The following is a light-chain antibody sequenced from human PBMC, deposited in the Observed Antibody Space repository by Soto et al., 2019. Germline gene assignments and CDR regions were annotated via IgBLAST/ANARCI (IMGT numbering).Light chain of an antibody. V-gene: IGKV3-15*01. Sequence: EIVVTQSPATLSVSPGERATLSCRASQSVSSNLAWYQQKPGQAPRLLIYGASTRATGIPANFSGSGSGTEFTLTISGLQSEDFAVYFCQQYNNWPWTFGQGTKVDIK. CDR3: QQYNNWPWT. CDR1: QSVSSN. J-gene: IGKJ1*01. CDR2: GAS.